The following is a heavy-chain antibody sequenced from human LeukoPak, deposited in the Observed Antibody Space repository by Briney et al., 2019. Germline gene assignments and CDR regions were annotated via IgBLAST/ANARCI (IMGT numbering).Heavy chain of an antibody. J-gene: IGHJ5*02. CDR1: GYSISTGYD. CDR3: TRDTGTTGEVKFDP. CDR2: FYTSGST. V-gene: IGHV4-38-2*02. D-gene: IGHD4-17*01. Sequence: SETLSLACTVSGYSISTGYDWDWFRQPPGKGLEWIGRFYTSGSTTYNPSLKSRVTMSVDTSKSQFSLNLMSVTAADTAVYYCTRDTGTTGEVKFDPWGQGTLVTVAS.